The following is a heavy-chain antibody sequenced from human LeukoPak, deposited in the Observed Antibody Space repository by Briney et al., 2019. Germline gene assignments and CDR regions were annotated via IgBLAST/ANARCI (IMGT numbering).Heavy chain of an antibody. D-gene: IGHD1-14*01. CDR2: ISGSDGGT. J-gene: IGHJ4*02. Sequence: PGGSLRLSCAASGFTFSSSAMSWVRQAPGKGLEWVSGISGSDGGTYYADSVKGRFTISRDNSKNTLYLQMNSLRAEDTALYYCAKDPRTVPEYYFDYWGQGTLVTVSS. CDR1: GFTFSSSA. CDR3: AKDPRTVPEYYFDY. V-gene: IGHV3-23*01.